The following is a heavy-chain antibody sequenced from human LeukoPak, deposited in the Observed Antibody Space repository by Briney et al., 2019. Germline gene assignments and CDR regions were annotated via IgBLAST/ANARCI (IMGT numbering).Heavy chain of an antibody. CDR1: GYSFTSYK. CDR3: ARQDGDHIHHYGMDV. D-gene: IGHD4-17*01. CDR2: IYPGESDT. J-gene: IGHJ6*02. Sequence: PGESLKISCKGSGYSFTSYKIGWVRQMPGEDLEWMGFIYPGESDTRYGPSFQGQVTISADKSISTAYLQWRSLKASDTAMYYCARQDGDHIHHYGMDVWGQGTTVTVSS. V-gene: IGHV5-51*01.